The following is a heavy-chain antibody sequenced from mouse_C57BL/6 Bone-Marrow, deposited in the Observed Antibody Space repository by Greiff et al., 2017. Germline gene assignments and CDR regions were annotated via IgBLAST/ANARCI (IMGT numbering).Heavy chain of an antibody. Sequence: ESGPGLVKPSQSLSLTCSVTGYSITSGYYWNWIRQFPGNKLEWMGYISYDGSNNYNPSLKNRISITRDTSKNQFFLKLNSVTTEDTATYYCAREDGYYVSFAYWGQGTLVTVSA. J-gene: IGHJ3*01. CDR2: ISYDGSN. D-gene: IGHD2-3*01. V-gene: IGHV3-6*01. CDR3: AREDGYYVSFAY. CDR1: GYSITSGYY.